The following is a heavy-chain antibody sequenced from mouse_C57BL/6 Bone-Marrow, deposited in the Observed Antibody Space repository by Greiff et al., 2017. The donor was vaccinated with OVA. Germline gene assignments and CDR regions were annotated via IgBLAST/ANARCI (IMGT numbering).Heavy chain of an antibody. V-gene: IGHV1-9*01. CDR1: GYTFTGYW. CDR2: ILPGSGST. Sequence: QVQLKESGAELMKPGASVKLSCKATGYTFTGYWIEWVKQRPGHGLEWIGEILPGSGSTNSNEKFKGKATFTADTSSNTAYMQLSSLTTEDSAIYYCARSGGPTVVAKDYWGQGTTLTVSS. CDR3: ARSGGPTVVAKDY. D-gene: IGHD1-1*01. J-gene: IGHJ2*01.